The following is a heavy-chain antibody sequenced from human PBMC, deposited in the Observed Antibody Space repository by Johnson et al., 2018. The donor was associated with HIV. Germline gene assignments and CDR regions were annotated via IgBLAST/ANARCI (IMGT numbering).Heavy chain of an antibody. CDR2: ISYDGSNK. J-gene: IGHJ3*02. V-gene: IGHV3-30*04. Sequence: QVQVVESGGGVVQPGRSLRLSCAASGFTFSSYAMHWVRQAPGKGLEWVAVISYDGSNKYYADSVKGRFTISRDNSKNPLYLQMNSLRAEDTAVYYCARDRGDYYSSSSGGLDAFDIWGQGTMVTVSS. CDR1: GFTFSSYA. CDR3: ARDRGDYYSSSSGGLDAFDI. D-gene: IGHD6-6*01.